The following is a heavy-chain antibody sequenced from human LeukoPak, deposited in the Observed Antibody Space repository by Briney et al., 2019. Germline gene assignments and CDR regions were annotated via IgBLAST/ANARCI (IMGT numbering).Heavy chain of an antibody. D-gene: IGHD2/OR15-2a*01. Sequence: SGGSLRLSCAASGFTFSNDYMSSIRQAPGKGLEWVSYINTIGTTIYYADSLKGRFTISRDNAKNSLSLKMDSLRAEDTAVYYCARGDFGRYAFDFWGQGTMVTVSS. V-gene: IGHV3-11*01. J-gene: IGHJ3*01. CDR2: INTIGTTI. CDR3: ARGDFGRYAFDF. CDR1: GFTFSNDY.